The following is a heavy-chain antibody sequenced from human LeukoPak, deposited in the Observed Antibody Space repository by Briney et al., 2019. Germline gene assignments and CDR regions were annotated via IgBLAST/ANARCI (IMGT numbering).Heavy chain of an antibody. CDR2: IYYSGST. J-gene: IGHJ4*02. CDR3: VLWRGFGGVPH. D-gene: IGHD3-10*01. CDR1: GGSISSYY. Sequence: SETLSLTCTVSGGSISSYYWRWIRQPPAKGLEWIGYIYYSGSTNYNPSLKRRVTISVDTSKNQFSLKLSSVTAADTAVYYCVLWRGFGGVPHWGQGTLVTVSS. V-gene: IGHV4-59*01.